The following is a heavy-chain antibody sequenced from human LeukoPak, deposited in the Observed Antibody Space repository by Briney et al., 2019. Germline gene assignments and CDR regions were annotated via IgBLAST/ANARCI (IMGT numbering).Heavy chain of an antibody. J-gene: IGHJ4*02. D-gene: IGHD6-19*01. CDR2: ISYDGSNK. V-gene: IGHV3-30*18. Sequence: GGSLRLSCAASGFTFSSYGMHWVRQAPGKGLGWVAVISYDGSNKYYADSVKGRFTISRDNSKNTLYLQMNSLRAEDTAVYYCAKGKGGGQWLVDWGQGTLVTVSS. CDR3: AKGKGGGQWLVD. CDR1: GFTFSSYG.